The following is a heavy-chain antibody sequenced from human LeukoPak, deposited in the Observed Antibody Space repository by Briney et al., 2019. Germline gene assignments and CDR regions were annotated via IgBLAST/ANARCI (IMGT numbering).Heavy chain of an antibody. CDR1: GFSFSTYS. CDR2: ISGSGSYI. CDR3: ARGNVGARDYYFDY. V-gene: IGHV3-21*01. D-gene: IGHD1-26*01. Sequence: PGGSLRLSCAASGFSFSTYSMNWVRQAPGKGLEWVSSISGSGSYIYYADSVKGRFTTSKDNAKNSLYLQMNSLRAEDTAVYYCARGNVGARDYYFDYWGQGTLVTVSS. J-gene: IGHJ4*02.